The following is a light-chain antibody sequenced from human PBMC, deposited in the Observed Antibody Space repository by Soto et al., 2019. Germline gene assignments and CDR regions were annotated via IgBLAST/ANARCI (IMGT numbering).Light chain of an antibody. CDR3: QQYGSSPRT. V-gene: IGKV3-20*01. CDR2: AAS. J-gene: IGKJ1*01. Sequence: PGDRAILSFRASQSVSSSHLAWYQHKPGQAPRLLIYAASSRATGTPDRFSGSGSGTDFTLTISRLEPEDFAVYYCQQYGSSPRTVGQGGKVDIK. CDR1: QSVSSSH.